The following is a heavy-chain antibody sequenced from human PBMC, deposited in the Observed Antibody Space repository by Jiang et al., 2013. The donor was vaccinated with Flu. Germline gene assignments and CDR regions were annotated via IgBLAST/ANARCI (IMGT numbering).Heavy chain of an antibody. J-gene: IGHJ2*01. V-gene: IGHV3-9*01. CDR3: AKSCSGGSCYPTNWYFDL. Sequence: SGGGLVQPGRSLRPSCAASGFTFDDYAMHWVRQAPGRGLEWVSGISWNSGSIGNADSVKGRFTISRDNAKNSLYLQMNSLRAEDTALYYCAKSCSGGSCYPTNWYFDLWGRGTLVTVSS. CDR1: GFTFDDYA. CDR2: ISWNSGSI. D-gene: IGHD2-15*01.